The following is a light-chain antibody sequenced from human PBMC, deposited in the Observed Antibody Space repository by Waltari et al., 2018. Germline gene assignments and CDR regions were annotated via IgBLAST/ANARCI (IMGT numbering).Light chain of an antibody. J-gene: IGKJ2*01. CDR2: WAS. CDR3: QQCYSFPYT. Sequence: DIVMTQSANSLAVSLGERATINCKYRQSVLSISNNKNYLGWYQQKPGQPPKTLISWASTRESGVPDRFSGSGSGTDFAHTISSMQAEDVAVYYCQQCYSFPYTFGEGTKLEIK. V-gene: IGKV4-1*01. CDR1: QSVLSISNNKNY.